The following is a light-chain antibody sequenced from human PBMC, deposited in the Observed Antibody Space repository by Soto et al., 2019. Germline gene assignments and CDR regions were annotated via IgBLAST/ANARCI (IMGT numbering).Light chain of an antibody. V-gene: IGLV2-14*03. CDR3: SSYTTRTTVV. CDR2: EVS. CDR1: SSDVGGYNF. J-gene: IGLJ1*01. Sequence: QSVLTQPASVFGSPGQSITFSCTGTSSDVGGYNFVSWYQQHPGKAPKLMIYEVSSRPSGVSNRFSGSKSGNTASLTISGLQPEDEADYYCSSYTTRTTVVFGTRTKVTVL.